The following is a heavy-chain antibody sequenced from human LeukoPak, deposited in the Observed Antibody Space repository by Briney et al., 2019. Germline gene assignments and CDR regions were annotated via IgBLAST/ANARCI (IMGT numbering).Heavy chain of an antibody. CDR1: GGSISSGDHY. J-gene: IGHJ6*02. Sequence: SQTLSLTCTVSGGSISSGDHYWSWIRQPPGKGLEWIGYIYYSGSTYYNPSLKSRVTISVDTSKNQFSLKLSSVTAADTAVYYCARSTGGSGSYYPFYYYYYGMDVWGQGTTVTVSS. CDR2: IYYSGST. CDR3: ARSTGGSGSYYPFYYYYYGMDV. V-gene: IGHV4-30-4*01. D-gene: IGHD3-10*01.